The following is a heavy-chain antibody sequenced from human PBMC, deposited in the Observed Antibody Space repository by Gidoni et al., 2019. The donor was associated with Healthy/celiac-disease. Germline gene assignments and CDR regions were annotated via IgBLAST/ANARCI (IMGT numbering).Heavy chain of an antibody. CDR1: GYTFTGYY. CDR2: INPNSGGT. V-gene: IGHV1-2*02. CDR3: ARVQWRYDFWSGVNWFDP. J-gene: IGHJ5*02. Sequence: QVQLVQSGAAVKKPGASVKVSCKASGYTFTGYYMHWVRQAPGQGLEWMGWINPNSGGTNYAQKFQGRVTMTRDTSISTAYMELSRLRSDDTAVYYCARVQWRYDFWSGVNWFDPWGQGTLVTVSS. D-gene: IGHD3-3*01.